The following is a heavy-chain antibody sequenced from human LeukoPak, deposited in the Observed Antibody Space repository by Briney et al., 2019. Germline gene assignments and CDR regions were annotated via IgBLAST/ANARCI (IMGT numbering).Heavy chain of an antibody. D-gene: IGHD3-22*01. J-gene: IGHJ4*02. CDR3: AKEGLYYYDSSGYTEGYFDY. CDR2: ISYDGSNK. Sequence: GRSLRLSCAASGFTFSSYGMHWVRQAPGKGLEWVAVISYDGSNKYYADSVKGRFTISRDNSKNTLYLRMNSLRAEDTAVYYCAKEGLYYYDSSGYTEGYFDYWGQGTLVTVSS. V-gene: IGHV3-30*18. CDR1: GFTFSSYG.